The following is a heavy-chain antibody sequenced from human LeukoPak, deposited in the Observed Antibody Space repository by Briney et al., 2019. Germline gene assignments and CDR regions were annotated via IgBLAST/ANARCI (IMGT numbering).Heavy chain of an antibody. CDR1: ALSFTDYA. J-gene: IGHJ4*02. V-gene: IGHV3-33*03. CDR2: IWYDGRYK. CDR3: AKPTRGSGGSFLIDY. D-gene: IGHD2-15*01. Sequence: PVRSLRLSCESSALSFTDYATHWVRQAPGKGLEGVAIIWYDGRYKHYADSVKRRFTVSRDNSKNTLYLQMNSLRAEDTAMYYCAKPTRGSGGSFLIDYWGPGTLVTVSS.